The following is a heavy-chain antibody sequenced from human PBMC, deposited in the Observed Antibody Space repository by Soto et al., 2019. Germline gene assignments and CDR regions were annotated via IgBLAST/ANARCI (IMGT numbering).Heavy chain of an antibody. Sequence: QVQLVQSGAEVKKPGASVKVSCKASGYTFTSYGISWVRQAPGQGLEWMGWISAYNGNTNYAQKPKGRATMTTKTSTRPAYMELRSLRSADTAVYYCARELAARPRAYYGMDVWGQGTTVTVSS. CDR3: ARELAARPRAYYGMDV. V-gene: IGHV1-18*01. D-gene: IGHD6-6*01. CDR2: ISAYNGNT. CDR1: GYTFTSYG. J-gene: IGHJ6*02.